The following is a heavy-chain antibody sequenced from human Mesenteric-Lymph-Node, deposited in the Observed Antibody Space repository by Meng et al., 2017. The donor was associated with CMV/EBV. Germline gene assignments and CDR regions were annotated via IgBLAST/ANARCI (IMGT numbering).Heavy chain of an antibody. V-gene: IGHV1-2*06. CDR3: GRGQQTFDP. J-gene: IGHJ5*02. Sequence: QVQLVQSGAEVKKPGASVKVSCKASGYSFTGYSIHWVRQAPGQGLEWMGRISPNTGDTIYEENFQGRVTMTRGTSINTAYMELSSLTSDYTAVYYCGRGQQTFDPWGQGTLVTVSS. CDR2: ISPNTGDT. D-gene: IGHD1-1*01. CDR1: GYSFTGYS.